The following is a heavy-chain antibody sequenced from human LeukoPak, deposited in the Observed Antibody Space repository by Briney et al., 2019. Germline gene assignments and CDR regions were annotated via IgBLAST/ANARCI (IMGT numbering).Heavy chain of an antibody. CDR1: GFTFSSYA. J-gene: IGHJ4*02. CDR3: AKRDRSGYYFDY. D-gene: IGHD3-3*01. Sequence: PGGSLRLSCAASGFTFSSYAMHWVRQAPGKGLEWVAVISYDGSNKYYADSVKGRFTISRDNSKNTLYLQMNSLRAEDTAVYYCAKRDRSGYYFDYWGQGTLVTVSS. CDR2: ISYDGSNK. V-gene: IGHV3-30-3*02.